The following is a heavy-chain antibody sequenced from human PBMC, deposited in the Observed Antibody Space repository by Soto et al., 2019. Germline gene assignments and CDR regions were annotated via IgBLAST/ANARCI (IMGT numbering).Heavy chain of an antibody. CDR2: IYYSGST. V-gene: IGHV4-59*01. Sequence: SETLSLTCTVSGGSIRSYYWTWIRQRPGKGLEWIGYIYYSGSTSYNPSLKSLVTISVDTSKNQFSLKLSSVTAADTAVYYCAREGLTGTIGLYYYYGMDVWGQGTTVT. CDR1: GGSIRSYY. D-gene: IGHD1-7*01. J-gene: IGHJ6*02. CDR3: AREGLTGTIGLYYYYGMDV.